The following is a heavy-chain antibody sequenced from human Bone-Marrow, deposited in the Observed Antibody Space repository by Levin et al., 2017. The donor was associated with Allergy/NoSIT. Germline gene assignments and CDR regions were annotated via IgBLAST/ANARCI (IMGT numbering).Heavy chain of an antibody. J-gene: IGHJ4*02. CDR2: IKTKTDGVTT. CDR1: GFSFSDSW. V-gene: IGHV3-15*07. Sequence: GGSLRLSCAASGFSFSDSWMNWVRQAPGKGLEWVGRIKTKTDGVTTDYAAPVKGRFTISSDDTKNTVFLKMGSLKTEDTCVYYCTTELGPIVGLDSWGQGSLVTVSS. D-gene: IGHD1-26*01. CDR3: TTELGPIVGLDS.